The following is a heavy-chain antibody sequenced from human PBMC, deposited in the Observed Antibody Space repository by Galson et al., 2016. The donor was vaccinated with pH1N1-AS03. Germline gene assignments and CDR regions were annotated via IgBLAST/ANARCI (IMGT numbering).Heavy chain of an antibody. V-gene: IGHV2-5*01. Sequence: PALVRPTQTLTLTCTFSGFSLSTSGVGVGWIRQAPGKALEWLAIIYWNDDIRYSPSLRNRLTITKDTSKSQVVLTMTNMDPVDTATYFCARADYGDFADWFDPWGQGTLVTVSS. D-gene: IGHD4-17*01. CDR3: ARADYGDFADWFDP. CDR1: GFSLSTSGVG. CDR2: IYWNDDI. J-gene: IGHJ5*02.